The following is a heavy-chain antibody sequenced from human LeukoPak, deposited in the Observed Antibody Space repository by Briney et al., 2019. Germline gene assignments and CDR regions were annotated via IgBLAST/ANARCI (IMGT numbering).Heavy chain of an antibody. CDR1: GYSFTSYW. D-gene: IGHD3-10*01. CDR2: IYPGDSDT. J-gene: IGHJ3*01. CDR3: ARHRGGSPQDAFNV. V-gene: IGHV5-51*01. Sequence: GGSLKTSCKGSGYSFTSYWIGRGRQMPGKGLELMGIIYPGDSDTRYSPSFQGQVTISADKSITTAYLQFSSLKASDTAMYYCARHRGGSPQDAFNVWGLGTMVTVSS.